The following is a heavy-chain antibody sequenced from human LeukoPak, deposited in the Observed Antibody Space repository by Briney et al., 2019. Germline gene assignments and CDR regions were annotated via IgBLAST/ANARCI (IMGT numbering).Heavy chain of an antibody. V-gene: IGHV4-59*11. D-gene: IGHD1-26*01. CDR2: VSYSGDT. CDR1: GGSISGHF. Sequence: SETLSLTCTVSGGSISGHFWSWIRQPPGKGLEWIGFVSYSGDTNYSPSFNGRVTISLDTSKSQCSLNLNSVTAADTAVYFCARGGASSRYFGYWGQGTLVTVSS. J-gene: IGHJ4*02. CDR3: ARGGASSRYFGY.